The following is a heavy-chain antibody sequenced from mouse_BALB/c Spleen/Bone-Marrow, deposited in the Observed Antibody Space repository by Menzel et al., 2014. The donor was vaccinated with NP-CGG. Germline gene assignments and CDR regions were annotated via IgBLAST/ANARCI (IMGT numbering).Heavy chain of an antibody. Sequence: LAESGAELVKPGVSVNLSCPASGFNIQDTYMHWVKQRPEQRLAWIGWIDRANGNAKYDPNFQDKATITADTSSNTPYPHPCSLTSEDTAVYYSTIGDPLDAKDYWGQGTPATVPS. CDR3: TIGDPLDAKDY. J-gene: IGHJ4*01. CDR1: GFNIQDTY. CDR2: IDRANGNA. V-gene: IGHV14-3*02.